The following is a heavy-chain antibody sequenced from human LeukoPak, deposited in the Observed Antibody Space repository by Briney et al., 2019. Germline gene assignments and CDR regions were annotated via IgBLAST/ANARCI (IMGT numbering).Heavy chain of an antibody. CDR3: ARKGGITIFGVVDYYYYGMDV. CDR1: GYTFTSYY. Sequence: GASVKVSCKASGYTFTSYYMHWVRQAPGQGLEWIGIINPSGGSTSYAQKFQGRVTMTRNTSISTAYMELSSLRSEDTAVYYCARKGGITIFGVVDYYYYGMDVWGQGTTVTVSS. D-gene: IGHD3-3*01. CDR2: INPSGGST. J-gene: IGHJ6*02. V-gene: IGHV1-46*01.